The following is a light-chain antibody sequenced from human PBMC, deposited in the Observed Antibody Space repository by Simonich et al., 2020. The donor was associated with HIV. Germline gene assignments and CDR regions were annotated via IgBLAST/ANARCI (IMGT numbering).Light chain of an antibody. CDR1: QSVLYSSDNENY. CDR2: WAS. Sequence: DIVMTQSPDSLAVSLGERATINCKSSQSVLYSSDNENYLAWYQQKPGQPPKLLIYWASTRESGVPVRFSGSGSETDFTLTISSLQAEDVAVYYCQQYSITPPGYTFGQGTKLEIK. CDR3: QQYSITPPGYT. J-gene: IGKJ2*01. V-gene: IGKV4-1*01.